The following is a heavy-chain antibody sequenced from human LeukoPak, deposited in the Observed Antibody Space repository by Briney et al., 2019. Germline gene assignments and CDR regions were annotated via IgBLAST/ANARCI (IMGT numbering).Heavy chain of an antibody. Sequence: GESLKISCKASGYTFTTYWIGWVRQKPGKGLEWMGIIYPGDSDTRYIPSFQGQVTISADKSISTAYLQWSSLKASDTAMYYCAKTGRGYFDGSGPFDDWGQGTLVTVSS. CDR3: AKTGRGYFDGSGPFDD. D-gene: IGHD3-9*01. V-gene: IGHV5-51*01. J-gene: IGHJ4*02. CDR1: GYTFTTYW. CDR2: IYPGDSDT.